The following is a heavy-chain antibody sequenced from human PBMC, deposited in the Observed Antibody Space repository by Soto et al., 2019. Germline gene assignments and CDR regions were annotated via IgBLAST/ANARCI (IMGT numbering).Heavy chain of an antibody. V-gene: IGHV4-61*08. CDR3: ARDRLPPAISGVDV. CDR2: SFYNGTT. J-gene: IGHJ6*02. Sequence: QVQLQESGPGLVKPSETLSLTCSVSGGSVNSGGYYWTWIRQPPGKGLEWIGCSFYNGTTNYSSSLKCRVIISIDTSQYQFSLKLSSVTAADTATYFCARDRLPPAISGVDVWGQGTTVTVSS. D-gene: IGHD2-2*01. CDR1: GGSVNSGGYY.